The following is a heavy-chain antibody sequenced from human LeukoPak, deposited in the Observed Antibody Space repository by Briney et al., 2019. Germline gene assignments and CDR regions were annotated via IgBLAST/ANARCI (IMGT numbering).Heavy chain of an antibody. Sequence: GGSLRLSCAASGFTFSSYAMSWVRQAPGKGLEWVSAISGSGGSTYYADSVKGRFTISRDNSKSTLYLQMNSLRAEDTAVYYCAKDLSALRFLEWLPNVYFDYWGQGTLVTVSS. D-gene: IGHD3-3*01. CDR2: ISGSGGST. CDR1: GFTFSSYA. J-gene: IGHJ4*02. CDR3: AKDLSALRFLEWLPNVYFDY. V-gene: IGHV3-23*01.